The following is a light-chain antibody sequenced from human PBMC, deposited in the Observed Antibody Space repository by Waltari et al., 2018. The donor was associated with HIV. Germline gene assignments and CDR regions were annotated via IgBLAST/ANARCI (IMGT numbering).Light chain of an antibody. CDR3: QVWDSSSNHVV. CDR1: NIGGKS. V-gene: IGLV3-21*04. Sequence: SYVLTQPPSVSVAPGKTARLTCEGDNIGGKSVHWYQQKAGHAPVLVIYYDNDRPSGIPERFSGFNSGNTATLTISGVEAGDEADYYCQVWDSSSNHVVFGGGTKLTAL. J-gene: IGLJ3*02. CDR2: YDN.